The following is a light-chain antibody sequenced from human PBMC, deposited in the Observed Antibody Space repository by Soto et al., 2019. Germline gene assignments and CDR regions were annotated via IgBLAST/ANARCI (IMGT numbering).Light chain of an antibody. CDR2: GAS. V-gene: IGKV3-20*01. J-gene: IGKJ4*01. CDR3: QHYGNSPLT. CDR1: QSVSGSF. Sequence: DILLTQSPHTLSFSLGERSILSCLASQSVSGSFLAWYQQKPGQAPRLLIHGASNRATGIPDRFSGSGSGTDFTLTISRLEPEDFALYYCQHYGNSPLTFGGGTKVDI.